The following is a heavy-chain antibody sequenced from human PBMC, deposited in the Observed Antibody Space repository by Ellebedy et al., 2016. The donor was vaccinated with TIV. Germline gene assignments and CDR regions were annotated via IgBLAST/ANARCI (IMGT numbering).Heavy chain of an antibody. Sequence: GESLKISCAASGFTFSSYSMNWVRQAPGKGLEWVSYISNSDTIYYAASVRGRFTISRDKAKKSVYLQMNSLRVEDTGVYYCARDAMIWIFDSWGQGTLVTVSS. CDR1: GFTFSSYS. CDR2: ISNSDTI. CDR3: ARDAMIWIFDS. D-gene: IGHD2-2*01. V-gene: IGHV3-48*01. J-gene: IGHJ4*02.